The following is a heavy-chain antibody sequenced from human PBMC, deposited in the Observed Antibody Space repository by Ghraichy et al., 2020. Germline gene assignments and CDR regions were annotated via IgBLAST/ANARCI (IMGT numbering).Heavy chain of an antibody. CDR3: ARDVGRSGSYEFDY. J-gene: IGHJ4*02. CDR1: GFTFRTYS. CDR2: ITSSSSYI. D-gene: IGHD1-26*01. Sequence: GGSLRLSCAASGFTFRTYSMNWVRQAPGKGLEWVSSITSSSSYIYYADSVRGRFSISRDNAKNSLYLQMNSLRAEDTAVYYCARDVGRSGSYEFDYWGQGTLVTVSS. V-gene: IGHV3-21*01.